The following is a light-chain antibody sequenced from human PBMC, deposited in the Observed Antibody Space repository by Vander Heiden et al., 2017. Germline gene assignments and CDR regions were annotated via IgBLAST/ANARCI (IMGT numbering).Light chain of an antibody. CDR2: DAS. CDR1: QSVSSY. J-gene: IGKJ4*01. CDR3: QQRSNWPPLLT. Sequence: EIVLTQSPATLSLSPGERATLSCRASQSVSSYLAWYQQKPGQAPRLLIYDASNRATGIPARFSGSGYGTDFTLTISSLEPEDFAVYYCQQRSNWPPLLTFGGGTKVEIK. V-gene: IGKV3-11*01.